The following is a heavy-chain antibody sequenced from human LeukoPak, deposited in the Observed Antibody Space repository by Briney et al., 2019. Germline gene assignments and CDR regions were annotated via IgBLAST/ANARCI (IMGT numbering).Heavy chain of an antibody. CDR1: GYTFTSYD. J-gene: IGHJ6*02. CDR2: MNPNSGNT. D-gene: IGHD2-2*01. V-gene: IGHV1-8*01. Sequence: GSVKVSCKASGYTFTSYDINWVRQATGQGLEWMGWMNPNSGNTGYAQKFQGRVTMTRNTSISTAYMELSSLRSEDTAVYYCAKLGLVVPAATYYYYGMDVWGQGTTVTVSS. CDR3: AKLGLVVPAATYYYYGMDV.